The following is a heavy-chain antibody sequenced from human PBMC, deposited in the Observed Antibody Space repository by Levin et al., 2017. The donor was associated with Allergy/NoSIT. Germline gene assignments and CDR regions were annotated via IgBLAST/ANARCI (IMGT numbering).Heavy chain of an antibody. CDR3: ARDLSY. CDR1: GFTFSTSW. CDR2: IKADGSDK. V-gene: IGHV3-7*01. J-gene: IGHJ4*02. Sequence: GESLKISYVASGFTFSTSWMTWVRQAPGKGLEWVANIKADGSDKHYGDSMKGRFTISRDNAKNSLYLQMNSLRAEDTAVYYCARDLSYWGQGTLVTVSS.